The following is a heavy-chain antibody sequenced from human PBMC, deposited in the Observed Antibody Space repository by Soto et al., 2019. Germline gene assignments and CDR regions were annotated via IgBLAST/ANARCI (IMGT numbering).Heavy chain of an antibody. Sequence: SETLSLTCTVSGASISSSTYYWGWIRQPPGKGLEWIGSIYYSGSTYYNPSLKSRVTISVDTSKNQFSLKLRSVTAADTAVYYCARVPYCSGGSCYSGPYYFDYWGQGTLVTVSS. CDR1: GASISSSTYY. CDR3: ARVPYCSGGSCYSGPYYFDY. V-gene: IGHV4-39*01. CDR2: IYYSGST. D-gene: IGHD2-15*01. J-gene: IGHJ4*02.